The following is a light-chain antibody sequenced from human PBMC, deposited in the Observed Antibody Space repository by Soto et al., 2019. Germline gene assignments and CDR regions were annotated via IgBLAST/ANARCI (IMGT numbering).Light chain of an antibody. Sequence: QSVLTQPPSVSGAPGQRVTISCTGSSSNIGAGYDVHWYQQLPGTAPKLLIYGNSNRPSGVPDRFSGSKSGTSASLAITGQEDDDDAYYSCQSCDSSWVVFGGGTKLTVL. CDR2: GNS. CDR1: SSNIGAGYD. V-gene: IGLV1-40*01. CDR3: QSCDSSWVV. J-gene: IGLJ2*01.